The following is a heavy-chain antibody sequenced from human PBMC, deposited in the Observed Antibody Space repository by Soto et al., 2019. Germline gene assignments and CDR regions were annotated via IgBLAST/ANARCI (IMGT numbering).Heavy chain of an antibody. CDR1: GYEFTTKW. CDR3: VRHSSNTGAARGAFDF. V-gene: IGHV5-10-1*01. CDR2: VGPRDSYT. Sequence: RGEALKISGQASGYEFTTKWISWVRQMPGKDLEWVGRVGPRDSYTNYNPSFRGHAIISVDRSVSTVYLEWSSLKASDSATSYCVRHSSNTGAARGAFDFWGQGTPVTVSS. J-gene: IGHJ5*01. D-gene: IGHD2-8*02.